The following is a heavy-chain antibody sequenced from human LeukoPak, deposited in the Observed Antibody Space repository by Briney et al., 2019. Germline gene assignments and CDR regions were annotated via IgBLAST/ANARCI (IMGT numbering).Heavy chain of an antibody. CDR1: GYTFTNYY. CDR2: INPSGVST. D-gene: IGHD2-15*01. J-gene: IGHJ3*02. CDR3: ARDTPNCSGGSCYSGDAFDI. Sequence: ASVKVSCKASGYTFTNYYMHWVRQATGQGLEWIGLINPSGVSTRYAQKFQGRVTMTRDTSTSTVYMELSSLRSEDSAVYYCARDTPNCSGGSCYSGDAFDIWGQGTMVTVSS. V-gene: IGHV1-46*03.